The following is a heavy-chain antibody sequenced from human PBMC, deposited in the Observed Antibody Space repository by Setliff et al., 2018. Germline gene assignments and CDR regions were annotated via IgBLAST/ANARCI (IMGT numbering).Heavy chain of an antibody. CDR1: GDTFSTYA. J-gene: IGHJ3*02. D-gene: IGHD2-15*01. CDR3: AISSLSICSGGTCPNAFDI. Sequence: ASVKVSCKASGDTFSTYALSWVRQAPGQGLEWMGIIHPGGGSSSSVQKFQGRVTMTIDTSTDTVYMELRSLRSDDTAVYYCAISSLSICSGGTCPNAFDIWGQGTMVTVSS. V-gene: IGHV1-46*01. CDR2: IHPGGGSS.